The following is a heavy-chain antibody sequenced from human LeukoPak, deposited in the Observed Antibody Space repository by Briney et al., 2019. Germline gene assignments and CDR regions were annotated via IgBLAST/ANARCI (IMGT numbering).Heavy chain of an antibody. CDR1: GFAFSYYA. Sequence: PGGSLRLSCAASGFAFSYYAMSWVRQAPGKGLEWVSGISGSGNTHYTDSVKGRFTISRDNSKSTLDLQMNSLRVEDTALYYCAKDIYNAYDLARAFDFWGQGTLVTVST. CDR2: ISGSGNT. J-gene: IGHJ4*01. D-gene: IGHD5-12*01. CDR3: AKDIYNAYDLARAFDF. V-gene: IGHV3-23*01.